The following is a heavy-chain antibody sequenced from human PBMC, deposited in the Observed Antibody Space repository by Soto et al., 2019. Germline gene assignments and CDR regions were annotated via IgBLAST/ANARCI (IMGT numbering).Heavy chain of an antibody. D-gene: IGHD6-19*01. CDR3: VRFGSGWNY. CDR2: TYYRSKWYY. CDR1: GDSVSSNSAG. J-gene: IGHJ4*02. V-gene: IGHV6-1*01. Sequence: PSQTLSLTCAIFGDSVSSNSAGWNWIRQSPSRGLEWLGRTYYRSKWYYEYAVSVKGRININPDTSKNQVSLQLSSVTPEDTAMYYCVRFGSGWNYWGQGSLVTVSS.